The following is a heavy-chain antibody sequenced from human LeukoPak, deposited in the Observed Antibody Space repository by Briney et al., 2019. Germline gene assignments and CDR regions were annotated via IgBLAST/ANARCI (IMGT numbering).Heavy chain of an antibody. CDR2: IIPILGIA. V-gene: IGHV1-69*04. J-gene: IGHJ4*02. Sequence: SVKVSCKASGGTFSSYAISWVRQAPGQGLEWMGRIIPILGIANYAQKFQGRVTITADKSTSTAYMELSSLRSEDTAASYCARSRAYYYDSSGYRTIDYWGQGTLVTVSS. CDR1: GGTFSSYA. D-gene: IGHD3-22*01. CDR3: ARSRAYYYDSSGYRTIDY.